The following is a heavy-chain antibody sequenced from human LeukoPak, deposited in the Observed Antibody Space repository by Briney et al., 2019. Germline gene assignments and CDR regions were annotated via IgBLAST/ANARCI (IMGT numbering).Heavy chain of an antibody. Sequence: SQTLSLTCTVSGGSISSGSYYWSWIRQPAGKGLERIGRIYTSGSTNYNPSLKSRVTISVDTSKNQFSLKLSSVTAADTAVYYCARDPGTTPLDYYYYMDVWGRGTTVTVSS. CDR2: IYTSGST. J-gene: IGHJ6*03. V-gene: IGHV4-61*02. CDR1: GGSISSGSYY. D-gene: IGHD1-7*01. CDR3: ARDPGTTPLDYYYYMDV.